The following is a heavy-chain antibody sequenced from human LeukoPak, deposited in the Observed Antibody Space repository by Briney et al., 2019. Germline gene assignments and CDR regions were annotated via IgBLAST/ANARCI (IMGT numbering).Heavy chain of an antibody. CDR3: AKDLGSAITSALVLDV. CDR1: GFTFDDYA. J-gene: IGHJ6*02. CDR2: ITWNRDKI. D-gene: IGHD2-15*01. Sequence: GGSLRLSCTVSGFTFDDYAMHWVRHTPGKGLEWVSGITWNRDKIGYGDAVKGRFTISRDNVKKALYLQMNSLRPEDTALYYCAKDLGSAITSALVLDVWGQGTTVIVS. V-gene: IGHV3-9*01.